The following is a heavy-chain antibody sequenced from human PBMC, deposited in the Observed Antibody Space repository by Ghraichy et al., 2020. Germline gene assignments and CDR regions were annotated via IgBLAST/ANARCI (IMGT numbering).Heavy chain of an antibody. J-gene: IGHJ3*02. CDR2: ISDSSNYI. V-gene: IGHV3-21*01. CDR3: ARGSGYDYAAFDI. CDR1: GFTFNIYN. D-gene: IGHD5-12*01. Sequence: GESLNISCAVSGFTFNIYNMNWVRQAPGKGLEWVSFISDSSNYIYYVDSVKGRFTISRANAKNSLNLQMNSLRAEDTAVYYCARGSGYDYAAFDIWGQGTMVTVSS.